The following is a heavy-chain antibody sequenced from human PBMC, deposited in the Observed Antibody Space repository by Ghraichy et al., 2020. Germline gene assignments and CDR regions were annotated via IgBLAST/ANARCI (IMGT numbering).Heavy chain of an antibody. V-gene: IGHV4-4*02. CDR1: GGSISSSIW. CDR3: AKCPFGELFLDS. D-gene: IGHD3-10*01. J-gene: IGHJ4*02. Sequence: SLTCAVSGGSISSSIWWNWVRQPPGKGLEWIGEIYHSGSSNYNPSLKSRVTMSVDKSKNQLSLNLTSVTAADTAVYYCAKCPFGELFLDSWGQGILVTVSS. CDR2: IYHSGSS.